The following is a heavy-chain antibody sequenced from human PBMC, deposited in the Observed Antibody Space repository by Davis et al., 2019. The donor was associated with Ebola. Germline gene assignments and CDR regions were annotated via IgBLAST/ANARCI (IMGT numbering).Heavy chain of an antibody. Sequence: MPGGSLRLSCTVPGGSISSSSYYWGWIRQPPGKGLEWIGSIYYSGSTYHNPSLKSRVTISVDTSKNQFSLKLSSVTAADTAVYYCASPRGDFWSGYLYFDYWGQGTLVTVSS. CDR1: GGSISSSSYY. J-gene: IGHJ4*02. V-gene: IGHV4-39*01. CDR2: IYYSGST. D-gene: IGHD3-3*01. CDR3: ASPRGDFWSGYLYFDY.